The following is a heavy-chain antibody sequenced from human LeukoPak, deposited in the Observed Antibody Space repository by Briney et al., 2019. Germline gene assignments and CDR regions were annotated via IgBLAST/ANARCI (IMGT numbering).Heavy chain of an antibody. V-gene: IGHV3-30*18. Sequence: GGSLRLSCAASGFTFSSYAMHWVRQAPGKGLEWVALISYDGSNKYYADSVKGRFTISRDNSKNTLYLQMNSLRTEDTAVYYCAKVSDNWDFDYWGQGTLVSVSS. CDR2: ISYDGSNK. D-gene: IGHD3-16*01. CDR3: AKVSDNWDFDY. CDR1: GFTFSSYA. J-gene: IGHJ4*02.